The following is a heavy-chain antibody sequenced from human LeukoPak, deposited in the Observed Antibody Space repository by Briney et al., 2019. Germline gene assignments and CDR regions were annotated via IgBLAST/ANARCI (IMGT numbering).Heavy chain of an antibody. D-gene: IGHD3-22*01. V-gene: IGHV4-4*02. CDR3: AGLVGRYSSGLYYYYFDY. J-gene: IGHJ4*02. CDR1: GDSINSLDL. Sequence: PSGTLSLTCTVSGDSINSLDLWSWVRPPPGKGLEWIGEMYLSGTTHSNPSVKSRVTISIDKSKNHFFLNLSSVTAADTAVYYCAGLVGRYSSGLYYYYFDYWGQGTLVTVSS. CDR2: MYLSGTT.